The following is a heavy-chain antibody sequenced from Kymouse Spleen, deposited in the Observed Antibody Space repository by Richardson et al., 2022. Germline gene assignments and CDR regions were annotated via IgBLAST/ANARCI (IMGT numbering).Heavy chain of an antibody. CDR1: GGSISSSSYY. CDR2: IYYSGST. J-gene: IGHJ6*02. CDR3: ARHGPRITGTRYYGMDV. Sequence: QLQLQESGPGLVKPSETLSLTCTVSGGSISSSSYYWGWIRQPPGKGLEWIGSIYYSGSTYYNPSLKSRVTISVDTSKNQFSLKLSSVTAADTAVYYCARHGPRITGTRYYGMDVWGQGTTVTVSS. V-gene: IGHV4-39*01. D-gene: IGHD1-7*01.